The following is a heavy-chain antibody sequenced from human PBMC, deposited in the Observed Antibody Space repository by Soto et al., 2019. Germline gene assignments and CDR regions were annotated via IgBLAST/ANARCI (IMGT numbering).Heavy chain of an antibody. CDR3: ARDGLRYCSGGSCLYFDY. D-gene: IGHD2-15*01. CDR2: ISAYNGNT. Sequence: GASVKVSCKASGYTFTSYGISWVRQAPGQGLEWMGWISAYNGNTNYAQKLQGRVTMTTDTSTGTAYMELRSLRSDDTAVYYCARDGLRYCSGGSCLYFDYWGQGTLVTVSS. J-gene: IGHJ4*02. CDR1: GYTFTSYG. V-gene: IGHV1-18*01.